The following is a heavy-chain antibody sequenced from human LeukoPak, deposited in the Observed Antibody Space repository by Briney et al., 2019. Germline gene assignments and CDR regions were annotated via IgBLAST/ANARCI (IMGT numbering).Heavy chain of an antibody. J-gene: IGHJ6*03. CDR2: MNPNSGNT. CDR3: AREKTDSSGYYYYYYYMDV. Sequence: ASVKVSCKASGYTFTSYDINWVRQATGQGLEWMGWMNPNSGNTGYAQKFQGRVTMTRNTSISTAYMELSSLRSEDTAVYYCAREKTDSSGYYYYYYYMDVWGKGTTVTVSS. V-gene: IGHV1-8*01. D-gene: IGHD3-22*01. CDR1: GYTFTSYD.